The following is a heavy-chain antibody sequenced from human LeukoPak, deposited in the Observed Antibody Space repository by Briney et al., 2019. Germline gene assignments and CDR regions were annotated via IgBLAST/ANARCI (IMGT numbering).Heavy chain of an antibody. J-gene: IGHJ2*01. V-gene: IGHV4-30-4*01. CDR3: ARGVVVITRYWYFDR. CDR1: GGSISSGDYY. CDR2: IYYSGST. Sequence: SETLSLTCTVSGGSISSGDYYWSWIRQPPGKGLEWIGYIYYSGSTYYNPSLKSRVTISVDTSKNQFSLKLSSVTAADTAVYYCARGVVVITRYWYFDRWGRGTLVSVSS. D-gene: IGHD3-22*01.